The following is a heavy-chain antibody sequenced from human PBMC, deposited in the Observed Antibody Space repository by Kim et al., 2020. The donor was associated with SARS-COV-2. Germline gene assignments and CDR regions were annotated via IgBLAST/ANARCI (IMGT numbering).Heavy chain of an antibody. V-gene: IGHV3-74*01. D-gene: IGHD6-13*01. CDR2: INSDGSST. CDR1: GFTFSSYW. Sequence: GGSLRLSCAASGFTFSSYWMHWVRQAPGKGLVWVSRINSDGSSTSYADSVKGRFTISRDNAKNTLYLQMNSLRAEDTAVYYCARDGGSSWYYYYYGMDVWGRGTTVTVSS. CDR3: ARDGGSSWYYYYYGMDV. J-gene: IGHJ6*02.